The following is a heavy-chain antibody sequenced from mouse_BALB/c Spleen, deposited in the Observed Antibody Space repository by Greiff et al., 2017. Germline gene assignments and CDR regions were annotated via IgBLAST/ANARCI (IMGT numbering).Heavy chain of an antibody. Sequence: EVQLQQSGPGLVKPSQSLSLTCTVTGYSITSVYAWNWIRQFPGNKLEWMGYISYSGSTSYNPSLKSRISITRDTSKNQFFLQLNSVTTEDTATYYCARILWDYYAMDYWGQGTSVTVSS. D-gene: IGHD4-1*01. CDR2: ISYSGST. V-gene: IGHV3-2*02. CDR3: ARILWDYYAMDY. J-gene: IGHJ4*01. CDR1: GYSITSVYA.